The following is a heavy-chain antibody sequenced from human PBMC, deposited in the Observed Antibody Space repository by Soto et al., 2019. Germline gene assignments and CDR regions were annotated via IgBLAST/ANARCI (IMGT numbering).Heavy chain of an antibody. V-gene: IGHV3-30-3*01. J-gene: IGHJ6*02. D-gene: IGHD3-10*01. Sequence: GGSLRLSCAASGFTFSSYAMHWVRQAPGKGLEWVAVISYDGSNKYYADSVKGRFTISRDNSKNTLYLQMNSLRAEDTAVYYWSRDLSLALPARKGPRPFGERPNGTHYGMDVWGQGTTVTVSS. CDR3: SRDLSLALPARKGPRPFGERPNGTHYGMDV. CDR2: ISYDGSNK. CDR1: GFTFSSYA.